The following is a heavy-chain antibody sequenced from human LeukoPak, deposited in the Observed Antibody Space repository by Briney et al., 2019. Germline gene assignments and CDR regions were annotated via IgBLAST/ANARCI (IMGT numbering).Heavy chain of an antibody. Sequence: SETLSLTCTVSGGSISSYYWSWIRQPPGKGLEWIGYIYYSGGTNYNPSLKSRVTISVDTSKNQFSLKLSSVTAADTAVYYCARLWYSSGPDYWGQGTLVTVSS. CDR3: ARLWYSSGPDY. D-gene: IGHD6-19*01. CDR1: GGSISSYY. J-gene: IGHJ4*02. CDR2: IYYSGGT. V-gene: IGHV4-59*08.